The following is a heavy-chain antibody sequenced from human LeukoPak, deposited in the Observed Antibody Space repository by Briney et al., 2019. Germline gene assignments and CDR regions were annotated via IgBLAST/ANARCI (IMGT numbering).Heavy chain of an antibody. J-gene: IGHJ4*02. D-gene: IGHD6-13*01. CDR3: ARPGYSSSWYFYLGY. CDR2: INPNSGGT. V-gene: IGHV1-2*02. CDR1: GYTFTGYY. Sequence: ASVKVSCKASGYTFTGYYMHWVRQAPGPGLEWKGWINPNSGGTNYAQKFQGRVTMTRDTSISTAYMELSRLRSDDTALYYCARPGYSSSWYFYLGYWGQGTLVTVSS.